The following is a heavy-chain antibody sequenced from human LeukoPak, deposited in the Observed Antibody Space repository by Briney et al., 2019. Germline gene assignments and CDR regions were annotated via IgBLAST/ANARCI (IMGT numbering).Heavy chain of an antibody. Sequence: MTSETLSLTCTGSGGSISSYYWSWIRQPPGKGLEWIWYIYYSGSTNYNPSLKSRVTISVDTSKNQFSLKLSSVTAADTAVYYCARDGVVAATPACAYYYYGMDVWAQGTAVTVSS. V-gene: IGHV4-59*01. CDR2: IYYSGST. J-gene: IGHJ6*02. D-gene: IGHD2-15*01. CDR3: ARDGVVAATPACAYYYYGMDV. CDR1: GGSISSYY.